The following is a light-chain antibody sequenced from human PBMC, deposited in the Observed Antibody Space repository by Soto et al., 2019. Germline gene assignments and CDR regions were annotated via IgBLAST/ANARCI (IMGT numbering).Light chain of an antibody. Sequence: DIQMTQSPSAMSASVGDRVTITCRASQGIHKYLAWFQQKPGKVPKRLIYGASNLQSGVPSRFSGSGSGTEFTLTISSLQPEDFATYYCLQHNFYPPTFGQGTRLENK. CDR3: LQHNFYPPT. CDR2: GAS. V-gene: IGKV1-17*03. CDR1: QGIHKY. J-gene: IGKJ5*01.